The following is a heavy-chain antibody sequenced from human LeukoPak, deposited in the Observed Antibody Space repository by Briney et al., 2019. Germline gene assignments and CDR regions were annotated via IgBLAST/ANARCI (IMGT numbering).Heavy chain of an antibody. CDR1: GFTFSSYA. CDR3: AKGIHDFWSGYYYYYYGMDV. CDR2: ISGSGGST. V-gene: IGHV3-23*01. D-gene: IGHD3-3*01. J-gene: IGHJ6*02. Sequence: GGTLRLSCAASGFTFSSYAMSWVRQAPGKGLEWVSAISGSGGSTYYADSVKGRFTISRDNSKNTLYLQMNSLRAEDTAVYYCAKGIHDFWSGYYYYYYGMDVWGQGTTVTVSS.